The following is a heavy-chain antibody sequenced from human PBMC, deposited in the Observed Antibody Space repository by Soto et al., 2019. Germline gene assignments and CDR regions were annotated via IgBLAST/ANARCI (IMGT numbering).Heavy chain of an antibody. CDR1: GFTFSSYG. Sequence: GGSLRLSCAASGFTFSSYGMHWVRQAPGKGLEWVAVIWYDGSNKYYADSVKGRFTISRDNSKNTLYLQMNSLRAEDTAVYYCARVGCSSTSCYGGNYYYYYYMDVWGKGTTVTVSS. V-gene: IGHV3-33*01. D-gene: IGHD2-2*01. J-gene: IGHJ6*03. CDR3: ARVGCSSTSCYGGNYYYYYYMDV. CDR2: IWYDGSNK.